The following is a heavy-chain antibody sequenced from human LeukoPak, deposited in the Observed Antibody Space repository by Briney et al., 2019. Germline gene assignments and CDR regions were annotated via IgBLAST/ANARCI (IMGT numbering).Heavy chain of an antibody. Sequence: SETLSLTCTVSGGSITSTTYYWAWFRQPPGKGLEWIGSLYYDGRTFYSPSLKSRVTISGDTAKNHLSLKLNSMTAADTAVYYCVRRAGDWAVNWVDPWGQGILVTVS. D-gene: IGHD2-21*02. V-gene: IGHV4-39*02. J-gene: IGHJ5*02. CDR1: GGSITSTTYY. CDR2: LYYDGRT. CDR3: VRRAGDWAVNWVDP.